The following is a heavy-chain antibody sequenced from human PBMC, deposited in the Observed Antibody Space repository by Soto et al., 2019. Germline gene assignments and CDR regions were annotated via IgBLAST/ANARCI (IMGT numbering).Heavy chain of an antibody. D-gene: IGHD4-4*01. V-gene: IGHV3-33*08. J-gene: IGHJ4*02. Sequence: QVQLVESGGGVVQPGGSLRLSCAASGFTFSYYGFHWVRQAPGKGREWVAVMHTGGNEKYYVDSVKGRFTVSRDDSRNMVYLEMRGLRAEDTAEYFCVRDADTTGPYSHFGLWGRGALVAVS. CDR3: VRDADTTGPYSHFGL. CDR2: MHTGGNEK. CDR1: GFTFSYYG.